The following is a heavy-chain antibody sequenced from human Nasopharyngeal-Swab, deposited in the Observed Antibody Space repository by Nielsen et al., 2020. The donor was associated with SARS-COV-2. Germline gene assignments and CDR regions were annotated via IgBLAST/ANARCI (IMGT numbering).Heavy chain of an antibody. D-gene: IGHD4-23*01. J-gene: IGHJ6*04. CDR2: IYTSGST. Sequence: SETLSLTCTVSGGSISRYYWSWIRQPAGKGLEWIGRIYTSGSTNYNPSLKSRVTMSVDTSKNQFSLKLSSVTAADTAVYYCARDHMTTVGHYYYYGMDVWGKGNTVTVSS. CDR1: GGSISRYY. CDR3: ARDHMTTVGHYYYYGMDV. V-gene: IGHV4-4*07.